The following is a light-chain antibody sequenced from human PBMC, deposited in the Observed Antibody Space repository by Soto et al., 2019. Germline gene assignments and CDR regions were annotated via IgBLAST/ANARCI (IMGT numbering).Light chain of an antibody. J-gene: IGKJ3*01. CDR2: AAS. CDR3: QQFHVYPFT. V-gene: IGKV1-9*01. Sequence: DIQLTQSPSFLSASVGDRVITTCRASQGVSSDLAWYQQKPGKAPKLLINAASTLQSGVSSRFSGSGSGTDFTLTISSLQPEDIATYYCQQFHVYPFTFGPGTKVDVE. CDR1: QGVSSD.